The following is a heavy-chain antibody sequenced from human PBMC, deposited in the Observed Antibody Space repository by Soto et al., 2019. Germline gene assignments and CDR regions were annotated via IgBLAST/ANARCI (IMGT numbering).Heavy chain of an antibody. V-gene: IGHV4-59*01. J-gene: IGHJ4*02. CDR2: IYYSGSS. CDR1: GVSFSTYY. Sequence: SETLSLTCTVSGVSFSTYYWSWIRQAPGKGLEWIGYIYYSGSSNYNPSLKSRVTMSVDTSKNQLYLKLSSVNAADTAVYYCARGNDYPNEFDYWGRGTLVTVSS. CDR3: ARGNDYPNEFDY. D-gene: IGHD4-17*01.